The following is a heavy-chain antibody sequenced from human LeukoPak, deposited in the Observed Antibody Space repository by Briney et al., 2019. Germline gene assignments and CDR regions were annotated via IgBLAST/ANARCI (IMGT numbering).Heavy chain of an antibody. CDR1: GYTFTGYY. J-gene: IGHJ4*02. CDR2: INPNSGGT. Sequence: GASVKVSCKASGYTFTGYYMHWVRQAPGQGLEWMGWINPNSGGTNYAQKFQGRVTMTRDTSISTAYMELSRLRSDDTAVYYCARVRSSTSCYGTFDYWGQGTLVTVSS. D-gene: IGHD2-2*01. CDR3: ARVRSSTSCYGTFDY. V-gene: IGHV1-2*02.